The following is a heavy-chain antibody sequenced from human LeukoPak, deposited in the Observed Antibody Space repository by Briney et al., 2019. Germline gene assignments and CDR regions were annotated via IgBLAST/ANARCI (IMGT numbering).Heavy chain of an antibody. CDR3: ARTVPWYYDILTGYPNAFDI. V-gene: IGHV4-59*08. D-gene: IGHD3-9*01. CDR1: GGSISSYY. Sequence: SETLSLTCTVSGGSISSYYWSWIRQPPGEGLEWIGYIYYSGSTNYNPSLKSRVTISVDTSKNQFSLKLSSVTAADTAVYYCARTVPWYYDILTGYPNAFDIWGQGTMVTVSS. CDR2: IYYSGST. J-gene: IGHJ3*02.